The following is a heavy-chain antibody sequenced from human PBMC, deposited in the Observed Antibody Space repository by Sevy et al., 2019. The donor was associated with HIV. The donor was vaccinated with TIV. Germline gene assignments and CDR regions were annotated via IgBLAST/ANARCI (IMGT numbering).Heavy chain of an antibody. Sequence: GGSLRLSCAASGFGFNGNAMSWVRQAPGKGLEWVAAIHGGDDSTHYGDSVKGRFTISRDSFKNILYLQMDSLRVEDTAVYYCAKDILGWAFDYWGHGTLVTVSS. D-gene: IGHD3-3*01. J-gene: IGHJ4*01. CDR3: AKDILGWAFDY. V-gene: IGHV3-23*01. CDR2: IHGGDDST. CDR1: GFGFNGNA.